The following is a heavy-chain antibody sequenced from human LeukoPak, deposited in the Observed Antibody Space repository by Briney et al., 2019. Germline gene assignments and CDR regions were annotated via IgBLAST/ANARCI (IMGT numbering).Heavy chain of an antibody. Sequence: GGSLRLSCAASGFTFSSYAMNWVRQAPGKGLEWVSAISGSGGSTYYADSVKGRFTISRDNSKNTLYLQMNSQRTEDPAVYYCGKEDTAMVTLYSYYGMDVWGQGTTVTVSS. V-gene: IGHV3-23*01. D-gene: IGHD5-18*01. J-gene: IGHJ6*02. CDR3: GKEDTAMVTLYSYYGMDV. CDR2: ISGSGGST. CDR1: GFTFSSYA.